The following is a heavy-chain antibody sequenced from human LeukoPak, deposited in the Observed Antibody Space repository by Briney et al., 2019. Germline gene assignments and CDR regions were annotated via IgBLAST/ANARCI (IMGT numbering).Heavy chain of an antibody. CDR3: ERGPEEWELLGPPDY. D-gene: IGHD1-26*01. Sequence: ASVKVSFKASGYTFTGYYMHWVRQAPGQGLEWMGWINPNSGGTNYAQKFQGRVTMTRDTSISTAYMELSRLRSDDTAVYYCERGPEEWELLGPPDYWGQGTLVTVSS. J-gene: IGHJ4*02. CDR2: INPNSGGT. CDR1: GYTFTGYY. V-gene: IGHV1-2*02.